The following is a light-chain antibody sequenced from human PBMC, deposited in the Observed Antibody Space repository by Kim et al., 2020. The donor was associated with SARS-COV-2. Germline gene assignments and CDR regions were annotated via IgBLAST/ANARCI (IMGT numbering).Light chain of an antibody. CDR1: KLGDKY. CDR3: QAWDSSIVV. V-gene: IGLV3-1*01. CDR2: QDS. J-gene: IGLJ2*01. Sequence: VAPEQTASITCSGDKLGDKYACWYQQRPGQSPVLVIYQDSKRPSGIPERFSGSNSGNTATLTISGTQAMDEADYYCQAWDSSIVVFGGGTQLTVL.